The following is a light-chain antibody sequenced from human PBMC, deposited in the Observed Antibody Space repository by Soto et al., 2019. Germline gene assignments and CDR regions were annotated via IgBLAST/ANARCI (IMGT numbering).Light chain of an antibody. CDR3: QQYNSLTWT. CDR1: QTISSW. J-gene: IGKJ1*01. V-gene: IGKV1-5*03. Sequence: DIQMTQSPSTLSGSVGDRVTITCRASQTISSWLAWYQQKPGKAPKLLIYKASTLKSGVPSRFSGSGSGTDFTLTISRLEPDDFATYYCQQYNSLTWTFGQGTKVDIK. CDR2: KAS.